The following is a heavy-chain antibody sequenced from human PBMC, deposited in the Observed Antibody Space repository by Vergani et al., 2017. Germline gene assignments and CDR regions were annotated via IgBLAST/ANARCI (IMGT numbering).Heavy chain of an antibody. CDR3: AGDGSRTAAAHYYYYGMDV. Sequence: EVQLVESGGGLVKPGGSLRLSCAASGFTFSSYSMNWVRQAPGKGLEWVSSISSSSSYIYYADSVKGRFTISRDNAKNSLYLQMNSLRAEDTAVYYCAGDGSRTAAAHYYYYGMDVWGQGTTVTVSS. V-gene: IGHV3-21*01. CDR1: GFTFSSYS. CDR2: ISSSSSYI. D-gene: IGHD6-13*01. J-gene: IGHJ6*02.